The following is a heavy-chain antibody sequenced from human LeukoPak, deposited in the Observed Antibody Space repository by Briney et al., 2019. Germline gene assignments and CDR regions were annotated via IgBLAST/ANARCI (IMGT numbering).Heavy chain of an antibody. CDR3: AKDPDIGDKKYYFDY. V-gene: IGHV3-9*01. J-gene: IGHJ4*02. D-gene: IGHD4-23*01. Sequence: GRSLRLSCAASGFTFDDYAMHWARQAPGKGLEWVSGISWNSGSIGYADSVKGRFTISRDNSKNTLYLQMNSLRAEDTAVYYCAKDPDIGDKKYYFDYWGQGTLVTVSS. CDR2: ISWNSGSI. CDR1: GFTFDDYA.